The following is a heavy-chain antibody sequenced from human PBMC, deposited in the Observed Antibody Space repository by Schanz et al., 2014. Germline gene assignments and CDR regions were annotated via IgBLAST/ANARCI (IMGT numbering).Heavy chain of an antibody. CDR2: ISYDGGHK. D-gene: IGHD3-16*01. CDR1: GFTFSSYG. Sequence: QVQLVESGGGVVQPGRSLRLSCAASGFTFSSYGMHWVRQAPGKGLEWVALISYDGGHKYYADSVKGRFTISRDNSKNTLYLQMSSLRTEDTAVYYCARGTPFLCDYWGQGTLVTVSS. V-gene: IGHV3-30*03. J-gene: IGHJ4*02. CDR3: ARGTPFLCDY.